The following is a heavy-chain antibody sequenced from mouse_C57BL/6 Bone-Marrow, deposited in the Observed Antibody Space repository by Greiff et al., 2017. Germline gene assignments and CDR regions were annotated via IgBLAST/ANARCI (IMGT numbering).Heavy chain of an antibody. Sequence: VQLQQSGAELVRPGTSVKVSCKASGYAFTNYLIKWVKQRPGQGLEWIGVINPGSGGTNYNEKFKGKATLTSDKSSSTAYMQLSSLTSEDSAVYFCARSAFDYWGQGTTLTVSS. V-gene: IGHV1-54*01. D-gene: IGHD6-1*01. CDR1: GYAFTNYL. J-gene: IGHJ2*01. CDR2: INPGSGGT. CDR3: ARSAFDY.